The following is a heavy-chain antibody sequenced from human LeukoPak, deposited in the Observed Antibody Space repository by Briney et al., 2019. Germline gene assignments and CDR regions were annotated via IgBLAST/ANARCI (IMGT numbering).Heavy chain of an antibody. CDR1: GGTISSSSYY. V-gene: IGHV4-39*07. J-gene: IGHJ5*02. Sequence: SETLSLTCTVSGGTISSSSYYWGWIRQPPGKGLEWIGSIYYSGSTYYKPSLKSRVTISVDTSKNQFSLKLSSVTAADTAVYYCARVVGGRYDSLAPNWFDPWGQGTLVTVSS. CDR3: ARVVGGRYDSLAPNWFDP. CDR2: IYYSGST. D-gene: IGHD3-3*01.